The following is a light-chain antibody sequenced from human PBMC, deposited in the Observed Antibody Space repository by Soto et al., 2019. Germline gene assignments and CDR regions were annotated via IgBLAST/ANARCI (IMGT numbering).Light chain of an antibody. J-gene: IGKJ4*01. V-gene: IGKV3-15*01. CDR1: QSVGNN. CDR3: QQCCDWPLT. CDR2: ATS. Sequence: EIVVTQSPATLSVSPGEKATLSCRASQSVGNNFAWYQQKPGQAPRLLIFATSTMATGVPARFSGSGSGTEFTLTISSLQSEDFAVYYCQQCCDWPLTFGGGTKVEIE.